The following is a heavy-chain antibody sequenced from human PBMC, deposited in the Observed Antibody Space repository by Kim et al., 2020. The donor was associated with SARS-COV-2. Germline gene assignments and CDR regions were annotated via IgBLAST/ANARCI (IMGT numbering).Heavy chain of an antibody. V-gene: IGHV5-51*01. Sequence: DTRYSPSFQGQATSSADKSISTAYLQWSSLKASDTAMYYCARLIAAQFDPWGQGTLVTVSS. J-gene: IGHJ5*02. D-gene: IGHD6-13*01. CDR3: ARLIAAQFDP. CDR2: DT.